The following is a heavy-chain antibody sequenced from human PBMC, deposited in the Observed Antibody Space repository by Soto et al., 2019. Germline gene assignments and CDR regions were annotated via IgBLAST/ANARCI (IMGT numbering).Heavy chain of an antibody. J-gene: IGHJ4*02. CDR2: IYYSGST. CDR3: ARRSDSSGYYLWYFDY. CDR1: GGSISSSSYY. D-gene: IGHD3-22*01. Sequence: PSETLSLTCTVSGGSISSSSYYWGWIRQPPGKGLEWIGSIYYSGSTYYNPSLKSRVTISVDTSKNQFSLKLSSVTAADTAVYYCARRSDSSGYYLWYFDYWGQGTLVTVSS. V-gene: IGHV4-39*07.